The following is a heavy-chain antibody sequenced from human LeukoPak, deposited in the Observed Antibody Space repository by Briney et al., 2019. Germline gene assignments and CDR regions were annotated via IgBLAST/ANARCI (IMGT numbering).Heavy chain of an antibody. Sequence: AGGSLRLSCAASGFTFSSYSMNWVRQAPGKGLEWVSSISSSSSYIYYADSVKGRFTISRDNAKNSLYLQMNSLRAEDTAVYYCARDASIIRGLFDIWGQGTMVTVSS. CDR1: GFTFSSYS. D-gene: IGHD2/OR15-2a*01. J-gene: IGHJ3*02. V-gene: IGHV3-21*01. CDR2: ISSSSSYI. CDR3: ARDASIIRGLFDI.